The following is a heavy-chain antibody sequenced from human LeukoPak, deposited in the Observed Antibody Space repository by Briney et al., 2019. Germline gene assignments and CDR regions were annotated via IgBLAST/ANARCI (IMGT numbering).Heavy chain of an antibody. Sequence: SESLSLTCTVSGGSINSGDYYWSWIRQPPGKGLEWIGYTYYSGSTYYNPSLKSRVTISVDTSKNQFSLKLSSVTAADTAVYYCAREYYYDSSGYDYWGQGTLVTVSS. CDR1: GGSINSGDYY. CDR3: AREYYYDSSGYDY. CDR2: TYYSGST. J-gene: IGHJ4*02. V-gene: IGHV4-30-4*08. D-gene: IGHD3-22*01.